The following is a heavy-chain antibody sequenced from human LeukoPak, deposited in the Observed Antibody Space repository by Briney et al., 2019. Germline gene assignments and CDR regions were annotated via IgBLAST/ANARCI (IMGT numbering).Heavy chain of an antibody. CDR3: AQPGTTVTSPIYC. CDR2: ISGSGGST. J-gene: IGHJ4*02. CDR1: GFTFSSYA. Sequence: PGGSLRLSCAASGFTFSSYAMSWVRQARGRGLDWVSAISGSGGSTYYADSVKGRFTISRDNSKNTLYLQMNSLRAEDTAVYYCAQPGTTVTSPIYCWGQGTLVTVSS. V-gene: IGHV3-23*01. D-gene: IGHD4-17*01.